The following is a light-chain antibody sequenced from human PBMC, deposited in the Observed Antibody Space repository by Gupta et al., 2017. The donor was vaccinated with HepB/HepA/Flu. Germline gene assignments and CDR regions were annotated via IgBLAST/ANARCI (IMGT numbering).Light chain of an antibody. CDR3: QQYHYWPPIT. Sequence: ELLLTQSPATLSVSLGDRVTLSCRASQSLSSNLAWYQKKPGQAHRLLIYGASTRATGIPDRCSGSGSGTEFTITISSLQSEDFAVYYCQQYHYWPPITFGQGTRLDLK. V-gene: IGKV3-15*01. CDR2: GAS. CDR1: QSLSSN. J-gene: IGKJ5*01.